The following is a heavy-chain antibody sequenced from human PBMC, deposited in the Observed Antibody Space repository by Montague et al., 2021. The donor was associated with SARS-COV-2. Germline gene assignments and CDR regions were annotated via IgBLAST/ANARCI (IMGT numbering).Heavy chain of an antibody. CDR3: ASAPSYLIREVINY. J-gene: IGHJ4*02. V-gene: IGHV3-48*03. CDR2: ISSSGTTV. D-gene: IGHD3-10*01. Sequence: SLRLSCAASGLTFSLHEMSWVRQAPGKGLEWISYISSSGTTVYYGDSVKGRFTIFRDNAQNSVFLEMSSLSAGDTAVYYCASAPSYLIREVINYWGQGALVTVSS. CDR1: GLTFSLHE.